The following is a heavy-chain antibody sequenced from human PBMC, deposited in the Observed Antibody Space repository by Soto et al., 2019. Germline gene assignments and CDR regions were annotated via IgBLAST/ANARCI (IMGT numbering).Heavy chain of an antibody. CDR2: INHTGGT. D-gene: IGHD3-3*01. V-gene: IGHV4-34*01. J-gene: IGHJ5*02. Sequence: PSETLSLTCAVYGGSVNGYYWNWIRQPPGKGLEWIGEINHTGGTHYNPSPKSRVTMSVDTSKNQFSLRLSSVTAADTAIYYCATRITVFGLLIPPFDTWGQGTQVTVSS. CDR3: ATRITVFGLLIPPFDT. CDR1: GGSVNGYY.